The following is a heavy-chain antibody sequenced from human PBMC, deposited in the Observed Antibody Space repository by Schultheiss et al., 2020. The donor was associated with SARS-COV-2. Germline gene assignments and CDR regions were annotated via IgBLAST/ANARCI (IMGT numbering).Heavy chain of an antibody. J-gene: IGHJ6*02. CDR3: AAEGGMLGNYYYGMDV. CDR2: INPNSGGT. V-gene: IGHV1-2*02. Sequence: ASVKVSCKASGGTFSSYAISWVRQAPGQGLEWMGWINPNSGGTNYAQKFQGRVTMTRDTSISTAYMELSRLRSDDTAVYYCAAEGGMLGNYYYGMDVWGQGTTVTVSS. CDR1: GGTFSSYA. D-gene: IGHD2-8*01.